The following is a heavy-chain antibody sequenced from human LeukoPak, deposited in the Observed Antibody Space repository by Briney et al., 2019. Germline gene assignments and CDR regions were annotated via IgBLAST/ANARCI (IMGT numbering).Heavy chain of an antibody. D-gene: IGHD1-14*01. J-gene: IGHJ4*02. V-gene: IGHV4-61*01. CDR1: GVSVSSTTNY. CDR3: ASLLGPWYIDF. CDR2: MHYSGRT. Sequence: SETLSLTCTVSGVSVSSTTNYWSWVPQPPGKGPEGIGNMHYSGRTNYNPSLKSRVTISLDTSKNQFSLNLSYVTAADTAVYYCASLLGPWYIDFWGQGILVTVSS.